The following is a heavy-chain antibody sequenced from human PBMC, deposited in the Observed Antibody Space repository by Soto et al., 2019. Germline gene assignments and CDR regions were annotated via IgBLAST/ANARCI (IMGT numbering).Heavy chain of an antibody. CDR1: VGTFSSYA. D-gene: IGHD6-13*01. J-gene: IGHJ6*02. CDR3: ARDRIAGSKYYYGMDV. Sequence: QVQLVQSGAEVKKPGSSVRVSCKASVGTFSSYAISWVRQAPGQGLEWMGGIIPIFGTENYAQKLRGRVTITADESTSTAYMELSSLRSEDTAVYYCARDRIAGSKYYYGMDVWGHGTTVNFSS. V-gene: IGHV1-69*01. CDR2: IIPIFGTE.